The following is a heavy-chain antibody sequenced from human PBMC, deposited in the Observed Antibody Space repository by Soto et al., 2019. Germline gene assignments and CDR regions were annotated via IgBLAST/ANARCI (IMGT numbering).Heavy chain of an antibody. CDR1: GYTFTSYD. J-gene: IGHJ4*02. CDR2: MNPNSGNT. CDR3: ARPNTHCSGGSCYEMYDY. D-gene: IGHD2-15*01. Sequence: GASVKVSCKASGYTFTSYDINWVRQATGQGLEWMGWMNPNSGNTGYAQKFQGRVTMTRNTSISTVYMELSSLRSEDTAVYYCARPNTHCSGGSCYEMYDYWGQGTLVTVSS. V-gene: IGHV1-8*01.